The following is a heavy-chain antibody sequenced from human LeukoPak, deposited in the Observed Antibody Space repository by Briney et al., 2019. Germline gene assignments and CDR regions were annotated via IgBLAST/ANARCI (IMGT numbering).Heavy chain of an antibody. D-gene: IGHD3-22*01. CDR2: ITPNADRT. V-gene: IGHV3-23*01. J-gene: IGHJ1*01. Sequence: GGSLRLSCAASGFTFGSYGMSWVRQAPGKGLEWVSFITPNADRTSYADSVEGRFTISRDNPRNTLYMQMNSLRDEDTAIYYCAITHGYYDGSGYWVQWGQGTLVTVSS. CDR1: GFTFGSYG. CDR3: AITHGYYDGSGYWVQ.